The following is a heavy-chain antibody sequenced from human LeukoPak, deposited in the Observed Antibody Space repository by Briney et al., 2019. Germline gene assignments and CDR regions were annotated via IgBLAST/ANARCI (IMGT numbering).Heavy chain of an antibody. V-gene: IGHV1-18*01. Sequence: ASVKVSCKASGYTFTSYGISWVRQAPGQGLEWMGWISAYNGNTNYAQKLQGRVTMTTDTSTSTAYMELRSLRSDDTAVYYCARDLGVLWFGELLRTWFDPWGQGTLVTVPS. CDR2: ISAYNGNT. D-gene: IGHD3-10*01. J-gene: IGHJ5*02. CDR3: ARDLGVLWFGELLRTWFDP. CDR1: GYTFTSYG.